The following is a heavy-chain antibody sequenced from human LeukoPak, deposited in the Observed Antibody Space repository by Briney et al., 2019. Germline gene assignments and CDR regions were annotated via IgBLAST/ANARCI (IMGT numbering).Heavy chain of an antibody. Sequence: PSETLSLTCAVYGGSFSGYYWSWIRQPPGKGLEGIGEINNSGSTNYNPSLKSRVTISVDTSKNQFSLKLSSVTAADTAVYYCARGPGAVVPAAIRRGYFDLWGRGTLVTVSS. D-gene: IGHD2-2*01. CDR1: GGSFSGYY. CDR3: ARGPGAVVPAAIRRGYFDL. CDR2: INNSGST. V-gene: IGHV4-34*01. J-gene: IGHJ2*01.